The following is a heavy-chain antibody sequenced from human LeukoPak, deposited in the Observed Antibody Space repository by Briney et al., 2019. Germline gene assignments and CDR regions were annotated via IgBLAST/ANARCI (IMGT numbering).Heavy chain of an antibody. Sequence: SETLSLTCAVYGGSFSGYYWSWIRQPPGKGLEWIGEINHSGSTNYNPSLKSRVTISVDTSKNQFSLKLSSVTAADTAVYYCARHAPQWLVRGYFDYWGQGTLVTVSS. CDR3: ARHAPQWLVRGYFDY. D-gene: IGHD6-19*01. CDR1: GGSFSGYY. J-gene: IGHJ4*02. V-gene: IGHV4-34*01. CDR2: INHSGST.